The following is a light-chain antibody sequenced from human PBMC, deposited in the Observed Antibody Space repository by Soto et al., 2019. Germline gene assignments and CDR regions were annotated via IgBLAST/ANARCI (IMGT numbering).Light chain of an antibody. CDR2: GAS. CDR3: QQSYNSPPYT. J-gene: IGKJ2*01. CDR1: QSISNY. Sequence: DIQMTQSPSSLSASVGDRVTITCRASQSISNYLNWYQQKPGKAPKPLIYGASSLQSGVPSRFSVSGSGTDFTLTISSLQPEDFATYFCQQSYNSPPYTFGQGTRLEIK. V-gene: IGKV1-39*01.